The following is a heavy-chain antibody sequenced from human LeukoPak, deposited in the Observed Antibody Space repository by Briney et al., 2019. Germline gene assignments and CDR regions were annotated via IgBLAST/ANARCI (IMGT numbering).Heavy chain of an antibody. CDR1: GFTFSSYA. D-gene: IGHD6-19*01. Sequence: GGSLRLSCSASGFTFSSYAMHWVRQAPGKGLEYVSAISSNGGSTYYADSVKGRFTISIDNSKNTLYLQMSSLRAEDTAVYYCVKDLWYYSSGWFDYWGQGTLVTVSS. J-gene: IGHJ4*02. CDR2: ISSNGGST. CDR3: VKDLWYYSSGWFDY. V-gene: IGHV3-64D*06.